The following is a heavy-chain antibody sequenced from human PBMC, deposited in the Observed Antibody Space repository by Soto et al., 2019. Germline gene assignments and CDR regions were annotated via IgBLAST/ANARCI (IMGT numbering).Heavy chain of an antibody. Sequence: QVQLVESGGGVVQPGRSLRLSCAASGFTFSSYGMHWVRQAPGKGLEWVAVIWYDGSNKYYADSVKGRFTISRDNSKNTLYLQMNSLRAEDTAVYYCARDGGGWSRYFQHWGQGTLVTVSS. CDR3: ARDGGGWSRYFQH. CDR1: GFTFSSYG. V-gene: IGHV3-33*01. D-gene: IGHD6-19*01. J-gene: IGHJ1*01. CDR2: IWYDGSNK.